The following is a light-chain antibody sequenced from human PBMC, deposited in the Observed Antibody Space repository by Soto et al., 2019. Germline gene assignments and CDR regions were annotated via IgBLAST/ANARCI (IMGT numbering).Light chain of an antibody. Sequence: DIPMTQYPSSLSASVGDRVTITCRASQSISSYLNWYQQKPGKAPKLLIYAASSLQSGVPSRFSGSGSGTDFTLTISSLQPEDFATYYCQQSYSTPTFGPGTKVDIK. CDR3: QQSYSTPT. CDR2: AAS. J-gene: IGKJ3*01. V-gene: IGKV1-39*01. CDR1: QSISSY.